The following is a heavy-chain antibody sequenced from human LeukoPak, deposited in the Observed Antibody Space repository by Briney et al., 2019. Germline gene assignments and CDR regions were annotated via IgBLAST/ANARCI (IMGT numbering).Heavy chain of an antibody. D-gene: IGHD2-2*01. Sequence: SVKVSCKASGCTFSIYAISWVRQAPGQGLEWMGGIIPIFGTANYAQKFQGRVTITADESTSTAYMELSSLRSEDTAVYYCARGSQLLILNAFDIWGQGTMVTVSS. CDR2: IIPIFGTA. CDR1: GCTFSIYA. V-gene: IGHV1-69*01. CDR3: ARGSQLLILNAFDI. J-gene: IGHJ3*02.